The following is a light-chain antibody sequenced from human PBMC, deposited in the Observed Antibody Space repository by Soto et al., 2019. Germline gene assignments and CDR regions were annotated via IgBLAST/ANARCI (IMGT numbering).Light chain of an antibody. V-gene: IGLV3-1*01. J-gene: IGLJ2*01. CDR1: KLGDKY. Sequence: SYELTQPPSVSVSPGQTASITCSGDKLGDKYACWYQQKPGQSPVLVIYQDNERPSGIPERFSGSNSGNTATLTISGTQAMDEADYYCQAWDSSTGEVFGGGTKLTVL. CDR3: QAWDSSTGEV. CDR2: QDN.